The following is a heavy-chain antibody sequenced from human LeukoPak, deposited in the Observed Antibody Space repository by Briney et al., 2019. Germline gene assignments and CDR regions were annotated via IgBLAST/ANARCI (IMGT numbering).Heavy chain of an antibody. Sequence: SETLSLTCGVSGGSVSSTNWWTWIRQPPGKGLEWIGYIYYSGSTNYNPSLKSRVTISVDTSKNQFSLKLSSVTAADTAVYYCARGGSSGYRTFYYYYGMDVWGQGTTVTVSS. V-gene: IGHV4-59*02. CDR1: GGSVSSTNW. D-gene: IGHD3-22*01. CDR2: IYYSGST. CDR3: ARGGSSGYRTFYYYYGMDV. J-gene: IGHJ6*02.